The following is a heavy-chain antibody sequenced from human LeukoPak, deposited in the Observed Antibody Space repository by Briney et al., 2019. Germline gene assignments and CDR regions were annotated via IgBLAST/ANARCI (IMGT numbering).Heavy chain of an antibody. V-gene: IGHV3-30*02. D-gene: IGHD3-3*01. CDR2: IRYDGSNK. CDR3: AKIRFLEWLRRYYYMDV. Sequence: PGGSLRLSCAASGFTFSSYGMHWVRQAPGKGLEWVAFIRYDGSNKYYADSVKGRFTISRDNSKNTLYLQMNSLRAEDTAVYYCAKIRFLEWLRRYYYMDVWGKGTTVTVSS. J-gene: IGHJ6*03. CDR1: GFTFSSYG.